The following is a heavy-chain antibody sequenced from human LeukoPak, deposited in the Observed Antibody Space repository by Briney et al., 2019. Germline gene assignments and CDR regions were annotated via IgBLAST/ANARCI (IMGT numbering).Heavy chain of an antibody. CDR2: IAVGSGNT. D-gene: IGHD1-26*01. V-gene: IGHV1-58*02. J-gene: IGHJ4*02. Sequence: AASVKVSCKASGFTFTSSAMQWVRQARGQRLEWIGWIAVGSGNTDYAQKFQERVTITRDMSTSTAYMELSSLRSEDTAVYYCAADGEDSGSYSSFDYWGQGTLVTVSS. CDR1: GFTFTSSA. CDR3: AADGEDSGSYSSFDY.